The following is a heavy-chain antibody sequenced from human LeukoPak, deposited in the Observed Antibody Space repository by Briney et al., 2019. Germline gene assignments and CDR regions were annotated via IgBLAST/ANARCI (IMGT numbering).Heavy chain of an antibody. CDR3: ARTYCGSSSCSVATFDY. Sequence: ESGPALVKPTQTLTLTCSFSGFSVSTNGMCVSWIRQPPGEALEWLARIDWDDDKYYSTSLKTRLTISKDTSKNQVVLTMTNMDPVDTATYYCARTYCGSSSCSVATFDYWGQGTLVTVSS. CDR1: GFSVSTNGMC. D-gene: IGHD2-2*01. J-gene: IGHJ4*02. CDR2: IDWDDDK. V-gene: IGHV2-70*11.